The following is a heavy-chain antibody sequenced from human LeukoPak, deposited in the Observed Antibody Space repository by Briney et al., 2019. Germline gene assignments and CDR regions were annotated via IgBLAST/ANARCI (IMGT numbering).Heavy chain of an antibody. V-gene: IGHV3-48*03. J-gene: IGHJ6*03. CDR1: GFTFSSYE. CDR3: AKWDGDLYYYYYMDV. CDR2: ISSSGSTI. Sequence: GGSLRLSCVTSGFTFSSYEINWVRQAPGKGLEWISYISSSGSTIYYADSVKGRFTTSRDNAQNSLYLQMNSLGAEDTAVYYCAKWDGDLYYYYYMDVWGKGTTVTVSS. D-gene: IGHD4-17*01.